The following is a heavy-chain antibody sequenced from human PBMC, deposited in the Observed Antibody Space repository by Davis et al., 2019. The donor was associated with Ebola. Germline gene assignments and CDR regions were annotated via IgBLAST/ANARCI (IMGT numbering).Heavy chain of an antibody. CDR1: GLTVSDNY. CDR3: ARKTESDY. CDR2: LYRDGRT. V-gene: IGHV3-66*02. D-gene: IGHD3-10*01. J-gene: IGHJ4*02. Sequence: GESLKISCAASGLTVSDNYMSWVRQAPGKGPEWVSVLYRDGRTYYADSVKGRFTISRDNSKNTLYLQMNSLRAEDTAVYYCARKTESDYWGQGTLVTVSS.